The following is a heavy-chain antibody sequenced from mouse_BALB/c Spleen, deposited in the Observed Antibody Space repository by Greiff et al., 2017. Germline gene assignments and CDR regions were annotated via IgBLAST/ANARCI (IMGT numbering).Heavy chain of an antibody. J-gene: IGHJ4*01. V-gene: IGHV10S3*01. Sequence: EVQLVETGGGLVQPKGSLKLSCAASGFTFNTNAMNWVRQAPGKGLEWVARIRSKSNNYATYYADSVKDRFTISRDDSQSMLYLQMNNLKTEDTAMYYCVRDRSYGSSYNYYAMDYWGQGTSVTVSS. CDR1: GFTFNTNA. CDR2: IRSKSNNYAT. CDR3: VRDRSYGSSYNYYAMDY. D-gene: IGHD1-1*01.